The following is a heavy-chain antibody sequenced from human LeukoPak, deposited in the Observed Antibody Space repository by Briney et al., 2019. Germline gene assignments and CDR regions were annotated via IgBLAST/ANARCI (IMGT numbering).Heavy chain of an antibody. J-gene: IGHJ4*02. CDR3: ARGHYDVLAASYKWTTDY. Sequence: GGSLRLSCAASGFTFNTFNMNWVRQAPGKGLEWVSSITSGGDYIYYADSVKGRFTTSRDNAKNSLSLQLNSLRVEDTAVYYCARGHYDVLAASYKWTTDYWGQGTLVTVSS. D-gene: IGHD3-9*01. V-gene: IGHV3-21*01. CDR2: ITSGGDYI. CDR1: GFTFNTFN.